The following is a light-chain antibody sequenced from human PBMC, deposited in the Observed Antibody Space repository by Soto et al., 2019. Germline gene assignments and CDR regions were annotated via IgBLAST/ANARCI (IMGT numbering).Light chain of an antibody. J-gene: IGLJ1*01. CDR1: SSDVGGFNH. Sequence: QSVLTQPASVSGSPGQSITISCTGTSSDVGGFNHVSWYQQHPGKAPKLLIYEVTYRPSGVSNRFSGSKSGNTASLTISGLLAEDEADYYCSSYTSTGTYVFGAGTKLTVL. CDR3: SSYTSTGTYV. CDR2: EVT. V-gene: IGLV2-14*01.